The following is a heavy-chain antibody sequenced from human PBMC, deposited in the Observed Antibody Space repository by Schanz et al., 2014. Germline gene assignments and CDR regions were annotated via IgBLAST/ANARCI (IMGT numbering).Heavy chain of an antibody. CDR2: ISGTGGDDT. V-gene: IGHV3-23*01. J-gene: IGHJ4*02. CDR3: VRDELLWFGEVLSLDY. Sequence: EVQLLESGGGLVQPGGSLRLSCAASGFSFGTYAMSWVRQAPGKGLLWVSSISGTGGDDTYYADSVKGRFTISRDNSKNTLFLQMNSLRVEDTALYYCVRDELLWFGEVLSLDYWGQGALVTVSS. CDR1: GFSFGTYA. D-gene: IGHD3-10*01.